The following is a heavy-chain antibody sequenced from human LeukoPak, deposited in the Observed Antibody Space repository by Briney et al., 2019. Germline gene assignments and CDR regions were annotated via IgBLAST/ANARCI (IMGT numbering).Heavy chain of an antibody. J-gene: IGHJ4*02. CDR3: AKGYGDLKKYYFDY. D-gene: IGHD4-17*01. Sequence: GGSLRLSGAASGFTFSSYAMHWVRQAPGKGLEWVAVISYDGSNKYYADSVKGRFTISRDNSKNTLYLQMNSLRAEDTAVYYCAKGYGDLKKYYFDYWGQGTLVTVPS. V-gene: IGHV3-30-3*01. CDR2: ISYDGSNK. CDR1: GFTFSSYA.